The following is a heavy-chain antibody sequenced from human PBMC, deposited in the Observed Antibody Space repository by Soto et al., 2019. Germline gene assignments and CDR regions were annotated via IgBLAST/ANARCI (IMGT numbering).Heavy chain of an antibody. V-gene: IGHV3-33*01. J-gene: IGHJ4*02. CDR2: IWYDGSNK. CDR3: ARTGRVDGTYFDY. CDR1: GFTFSSYG. D-gene: IGHD3-3*01. Sequence: GGSLRLSCAASGFTFSSYGMHWVRQAPGKGLEWVAVIWYDGSNKYYADSVKGRFTISRDNSKNTLYLQMNSLRAEDTAVYYCARTGRVDGTYFDYWGQGTLVTVSS.